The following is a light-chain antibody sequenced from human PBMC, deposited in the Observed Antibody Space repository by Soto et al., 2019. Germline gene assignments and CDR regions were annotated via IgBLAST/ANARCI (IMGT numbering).Light chain of an antibody. CDR3: QQYGSSGT. Sequence: EILLTQSPVTLSLSQGQRSTLSCMASQSVSNNYLAWYQQKPGQAPRLLIYGASNRATGIPDRFSGSGSGTDFTLTISSLETEDFAVYYCQQYGSSGTFGQGTKVDIK. J-gene: IGKJ1*01. CDR1: QSVSNNY. CDR2: GAS. V-gene: IGKV3-20*01.